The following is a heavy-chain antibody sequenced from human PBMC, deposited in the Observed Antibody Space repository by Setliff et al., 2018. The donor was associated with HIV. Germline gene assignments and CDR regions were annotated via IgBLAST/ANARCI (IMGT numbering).Heavy chain of an antibody. CDR1: GFTFGDYA. CDR3: AAMGVEVVSYYYGMDV. J-gene: IGHJ6*02. CDR2: IRSKAYGGAT. Sequence: GGSLRLSCTASGFTFGDYAMSWVRQAPGKGLEWVGLIRSKAYGGATKYAASVKGRFTISRDDSKRIAYLQMNSLKTEDTAVYYCAAMGVEVVSYYYGMDVWGQGTTVTVSS. V-gene: IGHV3-49*04. D-gene: IGHD2-2*01.